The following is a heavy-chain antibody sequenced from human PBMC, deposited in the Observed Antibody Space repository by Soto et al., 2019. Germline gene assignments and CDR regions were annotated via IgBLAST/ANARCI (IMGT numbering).Heavy chain of an antibody. CDR2: ISAYNGNT. V-gene: IGHV1-18*01. Sequence: QVRLVHSGAELKKPVASVKVSCKASGYTFTSYGISGVRQAPGQGLEWMGWISAYNGNTNYAQKLQGRVTMTTATSTSTAYMELRSLKSDATAVYYCARGISEVDNFDYWGQGTLVTVSS. CDR1: GYTFTSYG. J-gene: IGHJ4*02. CDR3: ARGISEVDNFDY.